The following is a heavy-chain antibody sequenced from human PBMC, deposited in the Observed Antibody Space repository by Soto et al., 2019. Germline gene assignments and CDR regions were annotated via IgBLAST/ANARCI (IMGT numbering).Heavy chain of an antibody. D-gene: IGHD6-19*01. V-gene: IGHV1-69*01. J-gene: IGHJ6*02. CDR1: GGTFSSYA. CDR2: IIPIFGTA. Sequence: QVQLVQSGAEVKKPGSSVKVSCKASGGTFSSYAISWVRQAPGQGLEWMGGIIPIFGTANYAQKFQGRVTITADESTSTAYMELSSLRSEDTAVYYCARDRIAVAGTGSWTLYGMDVWGQGTTVTVSS. CDR3: ARDRIAVAGTGSWTLYGMDV.